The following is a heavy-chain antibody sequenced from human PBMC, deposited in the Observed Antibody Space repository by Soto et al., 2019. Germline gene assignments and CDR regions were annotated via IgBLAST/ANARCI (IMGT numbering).Heavy chain of an antibody. CDR3: ARLGSSGWYQGSYFDY. V-gene: IGHV4-39*01. D-gene: IGHD6-19*01. Sequence: QLQLQESGPGLVKPSETLSLTCIVSGGSITRNNHYWGWIRQSPGQGLEWIGSILYSGSTNYHPSLQSRVTLSVETSKNQFSLKMSSVTAADTALYYCARLGSSGWYQGSYFDYWGQGTLVTVSS. CDR1: GGSITRNNHY. CDR2: ILYSGST. J-gene: IGHJ4*02.